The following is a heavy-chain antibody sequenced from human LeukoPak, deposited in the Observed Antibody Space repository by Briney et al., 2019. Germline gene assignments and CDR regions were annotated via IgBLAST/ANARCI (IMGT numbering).Heavy chain of an antibody. J-gene: IGHJ5*02. V-gene: IGHV4-34*01. D-gene: IGHD6-13*01. Sequence: PSETLSLTXAVYGGSFSGYYWSWIRQPPGKGLEWSGEINHSGSTNDNPSLKSRVTISVDTSKNQFSLKLSSVTAADTAVYYCARGPSTRRRYSSSWYAGGWFDPWGQGTLVTVSS. CDR2: INHSGST. CDR1: GGSFSGYY. CDR3: ARGPSTRRRYSSSWYAGGWFDP.